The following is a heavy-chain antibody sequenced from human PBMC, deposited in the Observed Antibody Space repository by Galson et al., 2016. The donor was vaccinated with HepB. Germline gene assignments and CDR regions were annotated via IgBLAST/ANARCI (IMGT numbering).Heavy chain of an antibody. CDR2: IIPIFGTA. Sequence: SVKVSCKASGYPFTDHYVYWVRQAPGQGLEWMGEIIPIFGTANYAQRFQGRVTITADESTSTAYIELSSLRSEDTAVYYCGKVEDGYNRHYYYGMDVWGQGTTVTVSS. CDR1: GYPFTDHY. CDR3: GKVEDGYNRHYYYGMDV. D-gene: IGHD5-24*01. V-gene: IGHV1-69*13. J-gene: IGHJ6*02.